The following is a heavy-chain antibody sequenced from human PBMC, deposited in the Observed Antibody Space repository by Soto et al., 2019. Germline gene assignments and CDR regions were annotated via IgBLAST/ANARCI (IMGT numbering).Heavy chain of an antibody. J-gene: IGHJ6*02. CDR3: ASAEDCSRGSCSHPYYYGMDV. V-gene: IGHV1-2*02. CDR2: INPNSGGT. CDR1: GYTFTGYY. D-gene: IGHD2-15*01. Sequence: GSVKVSCKASGYTFTGYYMHWVRQAPGEGLEWMGWINPNSGGTNYAQKFQGRVTMTRDTSISTAYMELSRLRSDDTAVYYCASAEDCSRGSCSHPYYYGMDVWGQGTTVTVSS.